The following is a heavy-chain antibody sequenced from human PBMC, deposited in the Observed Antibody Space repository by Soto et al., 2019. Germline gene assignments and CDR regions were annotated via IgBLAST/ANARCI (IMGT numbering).Heavy chain of an antibody. D-gene: IGHD2-15*01. CDR3: ARGSTDSYPGRRPFAV. V-gene: IGHV3-23*01. CDR2: ITDTGGDT. Sequence: PRESLRVSYVASGITFVSRAMSWVRQAPGEGLEWVSTITDTGGDTKYADSVRGRFTMSRDNSKKTLYLQMNSLRVEDSALYYCARGSTDSYPGRRPFAVCGRGTLVIVSS. J-gene: IGHJ4*02. CDR1: GITFVSRA.